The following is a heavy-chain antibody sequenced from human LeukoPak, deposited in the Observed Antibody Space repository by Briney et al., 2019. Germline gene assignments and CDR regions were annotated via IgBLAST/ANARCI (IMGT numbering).Heavy chain of an antibody. Sequence: GGSLRLSCAAYGFTFNTYIMNWVRQAPGKGLEWVSSISSGSSYIYYADSVKGRFTISRDNARNSLYLQMNSLRAEDTAVYYCARDLAVADAFYFDSWGQGTLVTVSS. J-gene: IGHJ4*02. V-gene: IGHV3-21*01. D-gene: IGHD6-19*01. CDR3: ARDLAVADAFYFDS. CDR2: ISSGSSYI. CDR1: GFTFNTYI.